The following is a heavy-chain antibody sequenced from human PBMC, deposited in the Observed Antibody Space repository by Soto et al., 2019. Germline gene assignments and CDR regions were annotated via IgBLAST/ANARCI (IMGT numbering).Heavy chain of an antibody. CDR1: GGSISSGGLY. V-gene: IGHV4-31*03. CDR3: ARARFGELGSYGMGV. Sequence: SETLSLTCTVSGGSISSGGLYWNWIRQHSGKGLEWIGYIYNNGSAYYNPSLKSRVTISVDTSKNHFSLKLSSVTAADTAVYYCARARFGELGSYGMGVWGQGTTVTVSS. J-gene: IGHJ6*02. CDR2: IYNNGSA. D-gene: IGHD3-10*01.